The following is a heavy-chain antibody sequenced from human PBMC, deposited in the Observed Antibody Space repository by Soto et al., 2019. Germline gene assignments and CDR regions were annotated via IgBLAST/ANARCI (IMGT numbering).Heavy chain of an antibody. D-gene: IGHD3-10*01. Sequence: GGSLRLSCAASGFTFSSYSMNWVRQAPGKGLEWVSSISSSCSYIYYADSVKGRFTISRDNAKNSLYLQMNSPRAEDTAVYYCARASGVTDFDYWGQGTLVTVSS. CDR1: GFTFSSYS. J-gene: IGHJ4*02. CDR3: ARASGVTDFDY. CDR2: ISSSCSYI. V-gene: IGHV3-21*01.